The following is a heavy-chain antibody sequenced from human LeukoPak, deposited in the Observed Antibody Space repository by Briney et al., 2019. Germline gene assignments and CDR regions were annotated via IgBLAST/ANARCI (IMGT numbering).Heavy chain of an antibody. V-gene: IGHV3-30*04. J-gene: IGHJ4*02. CDR3: AREGLSAYFDY. D-gene: IGHD1-26*01. CDR1: GFTFSSHP. Sequence: GGSLRLSCAASGFTFSSHPMHWVRQAPGKGLECVALISYDGNNIYYADSVKGRFTISRDNSKDTLYLQMNSLRAEDTALYYCAREGLSAYFDYWGQGTLVTVSS. CDR2: ISYDGNNI.